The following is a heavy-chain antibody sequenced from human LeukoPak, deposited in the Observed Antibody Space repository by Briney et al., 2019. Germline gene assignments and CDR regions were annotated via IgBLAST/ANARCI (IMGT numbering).Heavy chain of an antibody. V-gene: IGHV3-33*01. D-gene: IGHD3-10*01. CDR3: ARDANFGYDAFDI. J-gene: IGHJ3*02. CDR2: IWYDGSNK. Sequence: PGGSLRLSCAASGFTFSSYGMHWVRQAPGKGLEWVAVIWYDGSNKYYADSVKGRFTISRDNSKNTLYLQMNSLRAEDTAVYYCARDANFGYDAFDIWGQGTMVIVSS. CDR1: GFTFSSYG.